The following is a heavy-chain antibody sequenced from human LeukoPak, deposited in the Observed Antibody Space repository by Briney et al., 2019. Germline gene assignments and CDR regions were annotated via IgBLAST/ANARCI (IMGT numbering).Heavy chain of an antibody. Sequence: SETLSLTCTVSGGSISSYYWSRIRQPAGKGLEWIGRIYTSGSTNYNPSLKSRVTMSVDTSKNQFSLKLSSVTAADTAVHYCARGLAARWHYFDYWGQGTLVTVSS. V-gene: IGHV4-4*07. CDR2: IYTSGST. D-gene: IGHD6-6*01. CDR3: ARGLAARWHYFDY. J-gene: IGHJ4*02. CDR1: GGSISSYY.